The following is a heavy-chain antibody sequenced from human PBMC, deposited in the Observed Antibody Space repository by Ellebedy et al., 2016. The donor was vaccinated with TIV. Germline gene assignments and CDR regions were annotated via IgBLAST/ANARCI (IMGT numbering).Heavy chain of an antibody. J-gene: IGHJ4*02. CDR2: ISAYNGNT. V-gene: IGHV1-18*01. D-gene: IGHD2-2*01. Sequence: AASVKVSCKASGYTFTSYGISWVRQAPGQGLEWMGWISAYNGNTNYAQKLQGRVTMTTDTSTSTDYMELRSLRSDDTAVYYCARGSGPPLPAAAIREDYWGQGTLVTVSS. CDR1: GYTFTSYG. CDR3: ARGSGPPLPAAAIREDY.